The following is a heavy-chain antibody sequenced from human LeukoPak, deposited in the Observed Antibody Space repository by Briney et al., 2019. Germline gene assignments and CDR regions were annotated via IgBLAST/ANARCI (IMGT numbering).Heavy chain of an antibody. CDR1: GYTFTGYY. Sequence: GASVKVSCKASGYTFTGYYMHWVRQAPGQGLEWMGWISAYNGNTNYAQKLQGRVTMTTDTSTSTAYMELRSLRSDDTAVYYCARKKMGSVLYYNYRDVWGKGPTAPVPS. V-gene: IGHV1-18*04. J-gene: IGHJ6*03. CDR2: ISAYNGNT. CDR3: ARKKMGSVLYYNYRDV. D-gene: IGHD2-8*01.